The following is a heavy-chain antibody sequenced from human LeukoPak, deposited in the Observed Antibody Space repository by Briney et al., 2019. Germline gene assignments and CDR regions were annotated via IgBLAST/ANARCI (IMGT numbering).Heavy chain of an antibody. Sequence: SETLSLTCTVSGGSISSSSYYWGWIRQPPGKGLEWIGSIYYSGSTYYNPSLKSRVTISVDTSKNQFSLELSSVTAADTAVYYCARSSWYSFDPWGQGTLVTVSS. J-gene: IGHJ5*02. CDR1: GGSISSSSYY. V-gene: IGHV4-39*01. CDR2: IYYSGST. D-gene: IGHD6-13*01. CDR3: ARSSWYSFDP.